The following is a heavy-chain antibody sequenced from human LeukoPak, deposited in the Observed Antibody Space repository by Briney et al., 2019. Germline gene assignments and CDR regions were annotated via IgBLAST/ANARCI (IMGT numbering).Heavy chain of an antibody. V-gene: IGHV3-23*01. J-gene: IGHJ4*02. D-gene: IGHD6-13*01. Sequence: GGSLRLSCAASGFTFSSYAMSWVRQAPGKGLEWVSAISGSGGSTYYADSVKGRFTISRDNSKSTLYLQMNSLRAEDTAVYYCAKDLVYSSSWYYFDYWGQGTLVTVSS. CDR2: ISGSGGST. CDR1: GFTFSSYA. CDR3: AKDLVYSSSWYYFDY.